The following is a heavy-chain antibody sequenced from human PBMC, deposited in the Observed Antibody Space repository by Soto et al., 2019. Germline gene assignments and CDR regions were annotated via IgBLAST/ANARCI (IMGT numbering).Heavy chain of an antibody. J-gene: IGHJ6*02. CDR3: ATALLLSPIAARQTGHYYYYYGMDV. D-gene: IGHD6-6*01. CDR2: INPSGGST. CDR1: GYTFTSYY. V-gene: IGHV1-46*01. Sequence: GASVKVSCKASGYTFTSYYMHWVRQAPGQGLEWMGIINPSGGSTSYAQKFQGRVTMTRDTSTSTVYMELSSLRSEDTAVYYCATALLLSPIAARQTGHYYYYYGMDVWGQGTTVTVSS.